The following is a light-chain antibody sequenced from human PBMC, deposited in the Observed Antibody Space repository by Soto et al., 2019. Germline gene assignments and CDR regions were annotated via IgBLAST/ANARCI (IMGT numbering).Light chain of an antibody. CDR2: EGS. J-gene: IGLJ6*01. CDR1: SSDVGSYSL. CDR3: CSYAGSANV. Sequence: QSALTQPASVSGSPGQSITMSCTGTSSDVGSYSLVSRYQQHPGKAPKFIIYEGSKRPSGVSIRLSGSKSANTASLTISGLRAEDEPDYSCCSYAGSANVFGSGTQLTVL. V-gene: IGLV2-23*01.